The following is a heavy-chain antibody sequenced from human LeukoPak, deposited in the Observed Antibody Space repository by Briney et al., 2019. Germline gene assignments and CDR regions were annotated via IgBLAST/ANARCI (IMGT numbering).Heavy chain of an antibody. CDR2: IYHSGST. Sequence: SGTLSLTCAVSGGSISSSNWWSWVRQPPGKGLEWIGEIYHSGSTNYNPSLKSRVTISVDKSKNQFSLKLSSVTAADTAVYYCAGNYVWGSYRDTYFDYWGQGTLVTVSS. D-gene: IGHD3-16*02. CDR1: GGSISSSNW. V-gene: IGHV4-4*02. CDR3: AGNYVWGSYRDTYFDY. J-gene: IGHJ4*02.